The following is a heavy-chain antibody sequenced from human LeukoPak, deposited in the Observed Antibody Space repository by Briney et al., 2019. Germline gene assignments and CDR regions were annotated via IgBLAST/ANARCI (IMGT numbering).Heavy chain of an antibody. CDR3: ARRGAMVRGVIRGYFDY. CDR2: IYYSGST. CDR1: GGSISSSSYY. J-gene: IGHJ4*02. Sequence: SETLSLTCTVSGGSISSSSYYWGWIRQPPGKGLEWIGSIYYSGSTCYNPSLKSRVPISVDTSKNQFSLKLSSVTAADTAVYYCARRGAMVRGVIRGYFDYWGQGTLVTVSS. D-gene: IGHD3-10*01. V-gene: IGHV4-39*01.